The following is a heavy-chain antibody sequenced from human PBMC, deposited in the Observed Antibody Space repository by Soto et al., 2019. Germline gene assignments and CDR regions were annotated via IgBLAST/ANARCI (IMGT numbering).Heavy chain of an antibody. J-gene: IGHJ6*02. Sequence: ASVKVSCKASGYTFTSYAMHWVRQAPGQRLEWMGWINAGNGNTKYSQKFQGRVTITRDTSASTAYMELSSLRSEDTAVYYCASTEFLPYCSGGSCSPGLVGGMDVWGQGTTVTVSS. D-gene: IGHD2-15*01. V-gene: IGHV1-3*01. CDR3: ASTEFLPYCSGGSCSPGLVGGMDV. CDR2: INAGNGNT. CDR1: GYTFTSYA.